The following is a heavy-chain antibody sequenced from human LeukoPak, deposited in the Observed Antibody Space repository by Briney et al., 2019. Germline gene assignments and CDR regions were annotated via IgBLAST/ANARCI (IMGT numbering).Heavy chain of an antibody. CDR1: GNYW. Sequence: GGSLRLSCAASGNYWMHWVRQAPGKGLVWVSHINSDGSWTSYADSVKGRFTISKDNAKNTVYLQMNSLKTEDTAVYYCTTFTMIVVVIGSVDDAFDIWGQGTMVTVSS. CDR3: TTFTMIVVVIGSVDDAFDI. CDR2: INSDGSWT. D-gene: IGHD3-22*01. J-gene: IGHJ3*02. V-gene: IGHV3-74*01.